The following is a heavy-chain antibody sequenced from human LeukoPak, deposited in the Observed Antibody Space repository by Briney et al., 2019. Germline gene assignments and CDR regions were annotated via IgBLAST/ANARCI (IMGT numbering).Heavy chain of an antibody. D-gene: IGHD5-18*01. J-gene: IGHJ4*02. Sequence: GGSLRLSCAASGFAFSDYWMSWVRQAPGKGLEWVAKIKLDGSEKYYVDSVKGRFTISRDKAKNSLYLQMNSLRDEDTAVYYCARGGYSYGHDYWGQGTLVTVSS. CDR1: GFAFSDYW. CDR2: IKLDGSEK. V-gene: IGHV3-7*01. CDR3: ARGGYSYGHDY.